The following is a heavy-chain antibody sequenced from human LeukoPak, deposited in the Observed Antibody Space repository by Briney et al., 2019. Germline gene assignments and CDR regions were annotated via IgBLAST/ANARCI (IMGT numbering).Heavy chain of an antibody. V-gene: IGHV4-30-4*01. CDR1: GGSISSGDYY. CDR2: IYYSGST. J-gene: IGHJ4*02. CDR3: ARNMMWNIVATPFDY. D-gene: IGHD5-12*01. Sequence: SETLSLTCTVSGGSISSGDYYWSWIRQPPGKGLEWIGYIYYSGSTYYNPSLKSRVTISVDTSKNQFSLKLSSVTAADTAVYYCARNMMWNIVATPFDYWGQGTLVTVSS.